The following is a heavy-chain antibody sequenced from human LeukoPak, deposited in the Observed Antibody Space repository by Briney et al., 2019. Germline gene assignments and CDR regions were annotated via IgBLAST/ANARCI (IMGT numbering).Heavy chain of an antibody. D-gene: IGHD5-12*01. V-gene: IGHV4-59*08. J-gene: IGHJ6*02. CDR2: IYYSGST. Sequence: SETLSLTCTVSGGSMSSYYWSWIRQPPGKGLEWIGYIYYSGSTKYNPSLKSRVTISVDTSKNQFSLKLSSVTAADTAVYYCARGGSGYDSFYYYGMDAWGQGTTVTVSS. CDR3: ARGGSGYDSFYYYGMDA. CDR1: GGSMSSYY.